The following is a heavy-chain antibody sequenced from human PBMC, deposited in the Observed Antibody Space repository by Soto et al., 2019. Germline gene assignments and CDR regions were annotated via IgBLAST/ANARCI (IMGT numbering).Heavy chain of an antibody. CDR3: ARDRQDYYGRSGFYYDY. CDR1: GVSISSGNW. J-gene: IGHJ4*02. V-gene: IGHV4-4*02. CDR2: ISSTGNT. D-gene: IGHD3-22*01. Sequence: SETLSLTCDVSGVSISSGNWWSWVRQPPGKGLEWLGHISSTGNTDYNPSLKSRVTMSMDTSKNQFSLNLSSVTAADTAVYYCARDRQDYYGRSGFYYDYWGQGTMVTVSS.